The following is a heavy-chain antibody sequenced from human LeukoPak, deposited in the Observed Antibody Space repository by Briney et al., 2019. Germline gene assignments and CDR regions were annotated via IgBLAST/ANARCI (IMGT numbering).Heavy chain of an antibody. CDR3: AKVGLGADYYGSGSYYHPVDH. J-gene: IGHJ4*02. Sequence: GGSLRLSCAASGFTFSSYAMNWVRQAPGKGLEWVSTISGSGGTTYYADSVKGRFTISRDNSKNTLYLQMNSLRAEDTAVYYCAKVGLGADYYGSGSYYHPVDHWGQGTLVTVSS. D-gene: IGHD3-10*01. CDR2: ISGSGGTT. CDR1: GFTFSSYA. V-gene: IGHV3-23*01.